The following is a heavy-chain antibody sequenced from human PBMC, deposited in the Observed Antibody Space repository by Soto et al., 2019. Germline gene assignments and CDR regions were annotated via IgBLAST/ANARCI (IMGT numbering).Heavy chain of an antibody. Sequence: GGSLRLSCAASGFTFSSYSMNWVRQAPGKGLEWVSSISSSSSYIYYADSVKGRFTISRDNAKNSLYLQMSSLRSDDTAVYYCARGPRESGEWLLFDYWGQGALVTVSS. J-gene: IGHJ4*02. CDR1: GFTFSSYS. CDR3: ARGPRESGEWLLFDY. V-gene: IGHV3-21*04. D-gene: IGHD3-3*01. CDR2: ISSSSSYI.